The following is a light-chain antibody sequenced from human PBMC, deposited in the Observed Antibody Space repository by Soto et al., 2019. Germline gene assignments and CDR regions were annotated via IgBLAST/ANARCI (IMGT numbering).Light chain of an antibody. CDR3: QQYGRSTRT. V-gene: IGKV3-20*01. J-gene: IGKJ1*01. CDR2: GAS. CDR1: QSVSSSY. Sequence: EIVFTQSPGTLSLSPGDRATLSCRASQSVSSSYLAWYQQKPGQAPRLLIYGASSRETGIPDRFSGSGSGTEFTRTISRLEPEDFAVDYCQQYGRSTRTFGQGTKVDIK.